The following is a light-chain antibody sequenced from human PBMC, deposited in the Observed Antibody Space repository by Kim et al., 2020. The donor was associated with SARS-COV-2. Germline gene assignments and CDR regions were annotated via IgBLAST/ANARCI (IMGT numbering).Light chain of an antibody. Sequence: VSTGQTASITCSGDKLGDKNAFWYQQKPGQSPVLVIYKDTKRPSGIPERFSGSNSGNTATLTISGTQAMDEADYYCQAWDSSTVVFGGGTQLTVL. CDR2: KDT. CDR1: KLGDKN. J-gene: IGLJ2*01. V-gene: IGLV3-1*01. CDR3: QAWDSSTVV.